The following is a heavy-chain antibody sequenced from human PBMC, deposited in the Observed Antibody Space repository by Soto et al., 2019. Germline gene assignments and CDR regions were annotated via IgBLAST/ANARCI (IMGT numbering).Heavy chain of an antibody. D-gene: IGHD1-26*01. CDR3: ARRGSGTYSIDY. J-gene: IGHJ4*02. CDR1: GFTFSSYG. Sequence: QVQLVESGGGVVQPGRSLRLSCAASGFTFSSYGMHWVRQAPGKGLEWVAVIWSDGSNKYYADSVKGRFTVSRDNSKNTLYLQMNSLTVEDTAVYYCARRGSGTYSIDYWGQGTLVTVSS. CDR2: IWSDGSNK. V-gene: IGHV3-33*01.